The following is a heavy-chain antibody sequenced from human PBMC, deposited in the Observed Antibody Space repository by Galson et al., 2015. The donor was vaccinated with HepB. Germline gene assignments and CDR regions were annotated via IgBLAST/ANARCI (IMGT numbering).Heavy chain of an antibody. CDR2: ISYDGSNK. J-gene: IGHJ6*03. Sequence: SLRLSCAASGFTFSSYAMHWVRQAPGKGLEWVAVISYDGSNKYYADSVKGRFTISRDNSKNTLYLQMNSLRAEDTAVYYCARDRDVLLGEWYYMDVWGKGTTVTVSS. CDR3: ARDRDVLLGEWYYMDV. D-gene: IGHD3-16*01. V-gene: IGHV3-30-3*01. CDR1: GFTFSSYA.